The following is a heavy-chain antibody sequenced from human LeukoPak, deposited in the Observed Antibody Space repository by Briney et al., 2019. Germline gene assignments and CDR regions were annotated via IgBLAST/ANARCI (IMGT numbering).Heavy chain of an antibody. J-gene: IGHJ3*02. CDR1: EFTFSNFA. Sequence: AGGSLRLSCAASEFTFSNFAMSWVRQAPGKGLEWVSTISGSGDNTYYADSVKGRFTISRDNSKNTLSLHMNTLRAEDTAVYYCAKDLPQTFFFDSSGYYSDAFGMWGQGTMVTVSP. D-gene: IGHD3-22*01. CDR2: ISGSGDNT. CDR3: AKDLPQTFFFDSSGYYSDAFGM. V-gene: IGHV3-23*01.